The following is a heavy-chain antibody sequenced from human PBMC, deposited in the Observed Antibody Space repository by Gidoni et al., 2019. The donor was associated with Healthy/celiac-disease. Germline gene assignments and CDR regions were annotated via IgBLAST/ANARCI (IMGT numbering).Heavy chain of an antibody. CDR1: GFTFSSYD. CDR2: IGTAGDT. CDR3: ARDGSYYYGMDV. V-gene: IGHV3-13*01. Sequence: EVQLVESGGGLVQPGGSLRLYCAASGFTFSSYDMHWVRQATGKGLEWVSAIGTAGDTYYPGSVKGRFTISRENAKNSLYLQMNSLRAGDTAVYYCARDGSYYYGMDVWGQGTTVTVSS. D-gene: IGHD6-19*01. J-gene: IGHJ6*02.